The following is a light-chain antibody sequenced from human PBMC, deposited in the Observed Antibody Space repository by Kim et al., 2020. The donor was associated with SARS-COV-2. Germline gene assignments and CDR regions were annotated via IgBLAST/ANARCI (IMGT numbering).Light chain of an antibody. Sequence: GQSITISCTGTSNDVGSYNLVSWYQHLPGKAPKLIISEVIKRPSGVSNRFSGSKSGNTASLTISGLQAEDEADYYCCSYTAYTTIVFGGGTQLTVL. CDR2: EVI. CDR1: SNDVGSYNL. J-gene: IGLJ2*01. CDR3: CSYTAYTTIV. V-gene: IGLV2-23*02.